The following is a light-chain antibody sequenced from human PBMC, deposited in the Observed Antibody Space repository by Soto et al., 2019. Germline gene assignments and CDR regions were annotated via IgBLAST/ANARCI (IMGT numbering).Light chain of an antibody. V-gene: IGLV1-47*01. CDR1: SSNIGSNY. J-gene: IGLJ3*02. Sequence: QSMLTQPPSASGTPGQRVTISCSGSSSNIGSNYVYWYQQLPGTAPKLLIYRNNQRPSGAPDRFSGSKSGTSASLAISGLRSEDEANYYCAAWDDSLSGVVFGGGTKLTVL. CDR3: AAWDDSLSGVV. CDR2: RNN.